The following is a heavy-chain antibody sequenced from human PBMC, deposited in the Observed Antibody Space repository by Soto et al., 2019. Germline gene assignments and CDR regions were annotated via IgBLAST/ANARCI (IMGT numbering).Heavy chain of an antibody. CDR3: ARGGNVVVVS. D-gene: IGHD2-15*01. CDR1: GGSFSGYY. V-gene: IGHV4-34*01. J-gene: IGHJ5*02. CDR2: INHSGST. Sequence: SETLSLTCAVYGGSFSGYYWSWIRQPPGKGLEWIGEINHSGSTNYNPSLKSRVTISVDTSKNQFSLKLSSVTAADTAVYYCARGGNVVVVSWGQGTLVTVSS.